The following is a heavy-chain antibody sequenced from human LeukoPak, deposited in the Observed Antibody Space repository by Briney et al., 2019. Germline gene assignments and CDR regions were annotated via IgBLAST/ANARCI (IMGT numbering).Heavy chain of an antibody. CDR2: IYYSGST. CDR3: ARGGSYYGYFDY. V-gene: IGHV4-59*01. Sequence: SETLSLTRTVSGGSISSYYWSWIRQPPGKGLEWIGYIYYSGSTNYNPSLKSRVTISINASKNQFSLKLSSVTAADTAVYYCARGGSYYGYFDYWGQGTLVPVSS. J-gene: IGHJ4*02. D-gene: IGHD1-26*01. CDR1: GGSISSYY.